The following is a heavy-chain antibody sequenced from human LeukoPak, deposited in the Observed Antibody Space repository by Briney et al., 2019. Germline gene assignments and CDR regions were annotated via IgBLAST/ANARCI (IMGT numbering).Heavy chain of an antibody. CDR3: ARAPYGSGSYYHND. Sequence: ASVKVSCKASGYTFTSYDINWVRQATGQGLEWMGWMNPNSGNTGYAQKFQGRVTMTRNTSISTAYMELSSLRSEDTAVYYCARAPYGSGSYYHNDWGQGTLVTVSS. CDR2: MNPNSGNT. J-gene: IGHJ4*02. V-gene: IGHV1-8*01. CDR1: GYTFTSYD. D-gene: IGHD3-10*01.